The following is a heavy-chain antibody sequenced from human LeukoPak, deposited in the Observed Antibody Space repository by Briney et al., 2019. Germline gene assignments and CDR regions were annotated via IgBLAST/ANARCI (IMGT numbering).Heavy chain of an antibody. Sequence: PSETLSLTCTVSGYSISSGYYWGWIRQPPGEGLEWIGSIYHSGSAYYNPSLKSRVTISVDTSKNQFSLKLSSVTAADTAVYYCARGLVVPAALFDYWGQGTLVTVSS. CDR3: ARGLVVPAALFDY. CDR2: IYHSGSA. V-gene: IGHV4-38-2*02. J-gene: IGHJ4*02. D-gene: IGHD2-2*01. CDR1: GYSISSGYY.